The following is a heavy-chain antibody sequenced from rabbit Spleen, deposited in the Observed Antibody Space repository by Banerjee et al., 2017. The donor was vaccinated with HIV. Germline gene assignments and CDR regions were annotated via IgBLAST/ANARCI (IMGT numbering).Heavy chain of an antibody. CDR1: GFDFNNYY. Sequence: QSLEESGGGLVQPGGSLKLSCKASGFDFNNYYMNWVRQAPGKGLEWIGYIDPVFGITNYANSVKGRFTISRDNTQNTLYLQLNSLTAADTATYFCVREVAVKFNLWGQGTLVTVS. CDR3: VREVAVKFNL. J-gene: IGHJ4*01. D-gene: IGHD4-1*01. CDR2: IDPVFGIT. V-gene: IGHV1S7*01.